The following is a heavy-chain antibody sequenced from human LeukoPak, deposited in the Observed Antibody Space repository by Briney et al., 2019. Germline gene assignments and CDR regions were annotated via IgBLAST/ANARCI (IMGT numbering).Heavy chain of an antibody. CDR3: ARNGGARGSGSYYYTY. V-gene: IGHV4-59*01. D-gene: IGHD3-10*01. J-gene: IGHJ4*02. CDR1: GGSISSYY. Sequence: TSETLSLTCAVSGGSISSYYWSWIRQPPGKGLEWIGYIYYSGSTNYNPSLKSRVTISVDTSKNQFSLKLSSVTAADTAVYYCARNGGARGSGSYYYTYWGQGTLVAISS. CDR2: IYYSGST.